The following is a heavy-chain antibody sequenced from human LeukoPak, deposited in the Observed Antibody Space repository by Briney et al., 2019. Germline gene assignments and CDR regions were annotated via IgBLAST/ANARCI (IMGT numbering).Heavy chain of an antibody. V-gene: IGHV5-51*01. CDR2: IYPGDSDT. D-gene: IGHD3-10*01. CDR1: GYSFTSYW. CDR3: ARQGYYGSGSPPRGVYYYYGMDV. Sequence: GESLKISCKGSGYSFTSYWIGWVRQMPGKGPEWMGIIYPGDSDTRYSPSFQGQVTISADKSISTAYLQWSSLKASDTAMYYCARQGYYGSGSPPRGVYYYYGMDVWGQGTTVTVSS. J-gene: IGHJ6*02.